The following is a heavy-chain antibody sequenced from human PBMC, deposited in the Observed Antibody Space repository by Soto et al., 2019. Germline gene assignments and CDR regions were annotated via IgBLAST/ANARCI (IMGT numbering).Heavy chain of an antibody. CDR3: AKVGWSIVVVPDGGY. V-gene: IGHV3-23*01. D-gene: IGHD2-2*01. J-gene: IGHJ4*02. Sequence: EVQLLESGGGLVQPGGSLRLSCAASGFTFSSYAMSWVRQAPGKGLEWVSAISGSGGSTYYADSVKGRFTISRDNSKNTLYLEMNSLRAEDTAVYYCAKVGWSIVVVPDGGYWGQGTLVTVSS. CDR1: GFTFSSYA. CDR2: ISGSGGST.